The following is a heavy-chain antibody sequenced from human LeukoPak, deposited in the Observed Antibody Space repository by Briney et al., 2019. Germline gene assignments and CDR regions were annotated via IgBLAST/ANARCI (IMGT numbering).Heavy chain of an antibody. V-gene: IGHV4-39*07. J-gene: IGHJ5*02. CDR2: INHSGST. CDR1: GDSISSTTYH. CDR3: ARGRYNFSWLPLNWFDP. D-gene: IGHD3-9*01. Sequence: PSETLSLTCTVSGDSISSTTYHWGWIRQPPGKGLEWIGEINHSGSTNYNPSLKSRVTISVDTSKNQFSLKLSSVTAADTAVYYCARGRYNFSWLPLNWFDPWGQGTLVTVSS.